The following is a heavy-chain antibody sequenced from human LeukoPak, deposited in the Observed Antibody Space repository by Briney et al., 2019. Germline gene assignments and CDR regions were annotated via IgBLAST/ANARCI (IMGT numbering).Heavy chain of an antibody. CDR3: ARGDYDIVTGYLNWFDP. V-gene: IGHV4-61*02. Sequence: SETMSLTCTVSGGSISSGSYYWSWIRQPAGKGLEWIGRIYTSGSTNYNPSLKSRVTISVDTSKNQFSLKLSSVTAADTAVYYCARGDYDIVTGYLNWFDPWGQGTLVTVSS. CDR1: GGSISSGSYY. CDR2: IYTSGST. D-gene: IGHD3-9*01. J-gene: IGHJ5*02.